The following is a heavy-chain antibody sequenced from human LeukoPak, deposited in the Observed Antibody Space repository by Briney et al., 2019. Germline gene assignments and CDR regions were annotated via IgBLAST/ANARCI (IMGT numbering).Heavy chain of an antibody. V-gene: IGHV5-51*01. CDR1: GSSFTSYC. CDR3: ARQGHRIAEYYFDY. D-gene: IGHD6-13*01. Sequence: AAALQISFEGAGSSFTSYCLGWVRPLPGKGVEWMGIIYPGDSDTRYIPSFQGQVTISADKSISTAYLQWSSLKASDTAMYYCARQGHRIAEYYFDYWGQGTLVTVSS. J-gene: IGHJ4*02. CDR2: IYPGDSDT.